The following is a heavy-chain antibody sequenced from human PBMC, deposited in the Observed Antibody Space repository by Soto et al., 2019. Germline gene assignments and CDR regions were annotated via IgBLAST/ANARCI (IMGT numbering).Heavy chain of an antibody. J-gene: IGHJ4*02. CDR2: INSDGSST. D-gene: IGHD3-10*01. Sequence: PGGSLRLSCAASGFTFSSYWMHWVRQAPGKGLVWVSRINSDGSSTSYADYVKGRFTISRDNAKNTLYLQMNSLRAEDTAVYYCARGGITMVRGVIITSPNDYWGQGTLVTVSS. V-gene: IGHV3-74*01. CDR1: GFTFSSYW. CDR3: ARGGITMVRGVIITSPNDY.